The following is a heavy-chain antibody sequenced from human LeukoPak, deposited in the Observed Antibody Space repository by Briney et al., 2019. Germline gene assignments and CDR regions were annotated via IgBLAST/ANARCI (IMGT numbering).Heavy chain of an antibody. Sequence: GGSLRLSCAASGVTFSSYWMSWVRQAPGKELEWVANIKQDGSEKYYVDSVKGRFTISRDNAKNSLYLQMNSLRAEDTAVYYCARGLAAYYFDYWGQGTLVTVSS. CDR1: GVTFSSYW. J-gene: IGHJ4*02. D-gene: IGHD6-13*01. CDR3: ARGLAAYYFDY. V-gene: IGHV3-7*01. CDR2: IKQDGSEK.